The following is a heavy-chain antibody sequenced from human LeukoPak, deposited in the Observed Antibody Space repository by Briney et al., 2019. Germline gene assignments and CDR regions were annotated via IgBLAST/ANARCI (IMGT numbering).Heavy chain of an antibody. CDR3: ARWSYYYDSSGNVRSLGYYFDY. J-gene: IGHJ4*02. CDR1: GGSFSGYY. D-gene: IGHD3-22*01. Sequence: SETLSLTCAVYGGSFSGYYWSWIRQPPGKGLEWIGEINHSGSTNYNPSLKGRVTISVDTSKNQFSLKLSSVTAADTAVYYCARWSYYYDSSGNVRSLGYYFDYWGQGTLVTVSS. CDR2: INHSGST. V-gene: IGHV4-34*01.